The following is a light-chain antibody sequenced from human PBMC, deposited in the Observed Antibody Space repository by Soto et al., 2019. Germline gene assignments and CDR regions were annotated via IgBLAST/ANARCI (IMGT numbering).Light chain of an antibody. V-gene: IGKV1-39*01. CDR2: AAS. CDR3: QQSYRAPLT. CDR1: QSISSY. Sequence: DIQMTQSPASLSASVGDRVTITCRASQSISSYLNWYQQKPGKAPKLLIYAASSLQSGVPSRFSGSGSGTDFTLTISNLQPEDFATYYCQQSYRAPLTFGPGTKVDIK. J-gene: IGKJ3*01.